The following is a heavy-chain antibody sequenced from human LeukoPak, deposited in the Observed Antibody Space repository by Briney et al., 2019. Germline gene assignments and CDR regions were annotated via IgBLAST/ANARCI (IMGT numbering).Heavy chain of an antibody. J-gene: IGHJ3*02. Sequence: PGGSLRLSCAASGFTFSSYSMNWVRQAPGKGLEWVSSISSSSSYIYYADSVKGRFTISRDNAKNSLYLQMNSLRAEDTAVYYCARDHTYYDSSFDIWGQGTMVTVSS. D-gene: IGHD3-22*01. CDR1: GFTFSSYS. CDR2: ISSSSSYI. V-gene: IGHV3-21*01. CDR3: ARDHTYYDSSFDI.